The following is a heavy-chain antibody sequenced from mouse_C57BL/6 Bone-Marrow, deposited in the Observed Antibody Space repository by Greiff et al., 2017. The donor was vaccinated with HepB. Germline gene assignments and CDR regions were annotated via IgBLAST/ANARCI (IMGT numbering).Heavy chain of an antibody. CDR2: INPNNGGT. V-gene: IGHV1-22*01. CDR3: VIYYYGSYFDY. J-gene: IGHJ2*01. D-gene: IGHD1-1*01. Sequence: VQLQQSGPELVKPGASVKMSCKASGYTFTDYNMHWVKQSHGKSLEWIGYINPNNGGTSYNQKFKGKATLTVNKSSSTAYMELRSLTSEDSAVYYCVIYYYGSYFDYWGQGTTLTVSS. CDR1: GYTFTDYN.